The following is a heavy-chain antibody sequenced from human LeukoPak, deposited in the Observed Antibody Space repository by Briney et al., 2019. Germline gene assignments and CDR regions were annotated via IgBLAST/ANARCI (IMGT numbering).Heavy chain of an antibody. CDR1: GGSISSGSYY. CDR3: ARVLYYYDSSGYFTRDYYYYYMDV. V-gene: IGHV4-61*02. Sequence: KPSETLSLTCTVSGGSISSGSYYWSWIRQPAGKGLEWIGRIYTSGSTNYNPSLKSRVTISVDTSKNQFSLKLSSVTAADTAVYYCARVLYYYDSSGYFTRDYYYYYMDVWGKGTTVTISS. CDR2: IYTSGST. D-gene: IGHD3-22*01. J-gene: IGHJ6*03.